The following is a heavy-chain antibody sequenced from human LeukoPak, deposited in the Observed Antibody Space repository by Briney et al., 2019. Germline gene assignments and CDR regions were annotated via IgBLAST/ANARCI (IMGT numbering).Heavy chain of an antibody. CDR1: EFTVSTNY. V-gene: IGHV3-53*01. J-gene: IGHJ6*03. Sequence: PGGSLRLSCAASEFTVSTNYISWVRQAPGKGLEWVSIIYSGGTTYYADSVKGRFTISRDNSKNTLYLQMNNLRAEDTAVYYCARDKRAGANMSYYYMDVWGKGTKVTVSS. CDR2: IYSGGTT. D-gene: IGHD1-26*01. CDR3: ARDKRAGANMSYYYMDV.